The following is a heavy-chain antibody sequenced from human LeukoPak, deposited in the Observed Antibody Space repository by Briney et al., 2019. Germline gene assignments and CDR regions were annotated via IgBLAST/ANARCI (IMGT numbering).Heavy chain of an antibody. CDR3: AKDLNRVTIFGVVTSTQYYFDY. D-gene: IGHD3-3*01. CDR1: GSTFSNYG. J-gene: IGHJ4*02. Sequence: GGSLRLSCAASGSTFSNYGMHWVRQVPGKGLEWVAFIPYDGSNKYYADSVKGRFTISRDNSKNTLYLQMNSLRAEDTAVYYCAKDLNRVTIFGVVTSTQYYFDYWGQGTLATVSS. CDR2: IPYDGSNK. V-gene: IGHV3-30*02.